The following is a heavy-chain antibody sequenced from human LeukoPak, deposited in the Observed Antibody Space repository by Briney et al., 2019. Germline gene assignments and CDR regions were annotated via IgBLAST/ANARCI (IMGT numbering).Heavy chain of an antibody. CDR2: IYYSGST. Sequence: PSETLSLTCTVSGGSISSSSYYWGWIRQPPGKGLAWIGSIYYSGSTYYNPSLKSRVTISVDTSKNQFSLKLSSVTAADTAVYYCVGAPNYYDSSGYYSRADFDYWGRGTLVTVSS. J-gene: IGHJ4*02. CDR1: GGSISSSSYY. V-gene: IGHV4-39*01. CDR3: VGAPNYYDSSGYYSRADFDY. D-gene: IGHD3-22*01.